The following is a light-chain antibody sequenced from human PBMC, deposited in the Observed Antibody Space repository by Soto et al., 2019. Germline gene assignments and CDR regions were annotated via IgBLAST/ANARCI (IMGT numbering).Light chain of an antibody. CDR1: QSLLHSNGYNY. J-gene: IGKJ2*01. CDR2: LGS. Sequence: DIVMTQSPLSLPVTPGEPASISCSSSQSLLHSNGYNYFDWYLQKPGLSPQLLIYLGSNRASGVPDRVSGSGSGTDFTLKISRVEAEDVGVYYCMQALQTPYTFGQGTKLEI. CDR3: MQALQTPYT. V-gene: IGKV2-28*01.